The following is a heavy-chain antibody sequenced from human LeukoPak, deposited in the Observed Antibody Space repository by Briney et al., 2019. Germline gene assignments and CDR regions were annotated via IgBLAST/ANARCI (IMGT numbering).Heavy chain of an antibody. J-gene: IGHJ4*02. V-gene: IGHV4-39*07. CDR3: ARDHDYVWGSYPNPPFDY. CDR1: GGSISSSSYY. CDR2: IYYSGST. Sequence: PSETLSLTCTVSGGSISSSSYYWGWIRQPPGKGLEWIGSIYYSGSTYYNPSLKSRVTISVDTSKNQFSLKLSSVTAADTAVYYCARDHDYVWGSYPNPPFDYWGQGTLVTVSS. D-gene: IGHD3-16*02.